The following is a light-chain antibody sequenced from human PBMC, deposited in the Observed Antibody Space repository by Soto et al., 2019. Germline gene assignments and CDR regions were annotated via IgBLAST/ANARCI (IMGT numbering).Light chain of an antibody. CDR1: QSVRSSY. V-gene: IGKV3-20*01. Sequence: EIVLTQSPGTLSLSPGERATLSCRASQSVRSSYLAWYQQRPGQAPRLLIYGASSRATGIPDRFSGSGSGTDFTLTISRLEPEDFAVYYCQQYGSSPITFGQGTRLDIK. CDR3: QQYGSSPIT. CDR2: GAS. J-gene: IGKJ5*01.